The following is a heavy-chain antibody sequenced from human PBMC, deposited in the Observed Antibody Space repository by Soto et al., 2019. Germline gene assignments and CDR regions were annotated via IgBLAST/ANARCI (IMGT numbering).Heavy chain of an antibody. CDR2: IYYSGST. J-gene: IGHJ5*02. CDR3: ARDGITGTTSEFSLDP. V-gene: IGHV4-31*03. CDR1: GGSISSGGYY. Sequence: QVQLQESGPGLVKPSQTLSLTCTVSGGSISSGGYYWSWIRQHPGKGLEWLGYIYYSGSTYYHPSLKSRVTITVDTSKNQFSRKLSSVTAADTAVYYCARDGITGTTSEFSLDPWGQETLVTVSS. D-gene: IGHD1-7*01.